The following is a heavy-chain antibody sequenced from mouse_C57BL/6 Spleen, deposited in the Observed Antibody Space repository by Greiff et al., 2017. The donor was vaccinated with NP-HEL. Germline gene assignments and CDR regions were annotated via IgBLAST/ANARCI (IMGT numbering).Heavy chain of an antibody. V-gene: IGHV1-61*01. CDR2: IYPSDSET. Sequence: QVQLQQSGAELVRPGSSVKLSCKASGYTFTSYWMDWVKQRPGQGLEWIGNIYPSDSETHYNQKFKDKATLTVDKSSSTAYMQLSSLTSEDSAVYYCARGYYGSSPAWFAYWGQGTLVTVSA. J-gene: IGHJ3*01. D-gene: IGHD1-1*01. CDR3: ARGYYGSSPAWFAY. CDR1: GYTFTSYW.